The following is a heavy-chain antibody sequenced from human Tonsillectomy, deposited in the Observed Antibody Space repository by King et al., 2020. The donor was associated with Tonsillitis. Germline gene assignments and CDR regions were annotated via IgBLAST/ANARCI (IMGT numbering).Heavy chain of an antibody. Sequence: VQLQESGPGLVKPSETLSLTCSVSGGSINNYYWSWIRQPPGKGLEWIGFIYYSGNTKYNPSLKSRVTISIDTSKNQFSLKLNSVTAADRAVYYCARGADYGWFDPRGQGTLVTVSS. CDR3: ARGADYGWFDP. V-gene: IGHV4-59*01. CDR2: IYYSGNT. J-gene: IGHJ5*02. D-gene: IGHD3-16*01. CDR1: GGSINNYY.